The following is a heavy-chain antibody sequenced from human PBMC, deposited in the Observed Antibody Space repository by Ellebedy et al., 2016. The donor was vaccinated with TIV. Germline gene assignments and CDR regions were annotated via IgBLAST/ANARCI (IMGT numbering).Heavy chain of an antibody. Sequence: PGGSLRLSWAALGFSFSSYAMSWGRQAPEKGLETVPTITGSGHRTDYADSVKGRFTFSRDNSKNSLYLHMNSLRAEDTAVYHCAKGTQWLGRSCFDYWGQGTLVTVSS. CDR2: ITGSGHRT. CDR1: GFSFSSYA. D-gene: IGHD6-19*01. CDR3: AKGTQWLGRSCFDY. J-gene: IGHJ4*02. V-gene: IGHV3-23*01.